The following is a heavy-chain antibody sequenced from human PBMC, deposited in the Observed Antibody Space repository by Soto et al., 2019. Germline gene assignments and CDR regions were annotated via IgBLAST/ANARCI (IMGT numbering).Heavy chain of an antibody. J-gene: IGHJ4*02. CDR3: ARGAGQLWPYYFDY. CDR2: IYYSGST. CDR1: GGSISSGGYY. Sequence: PSETLSLTCTVSGGSISSGGYYWSWIRQHPGKGLEWIGYIYYSGSTYYNPSLKSRVTISVDTSKNQFSLKLSSVTAADTAVYYCARGAGQLWPYYFDYWGQGTLVTVSP. V-gene: IGHV4-31*03. D-gene: IGHD5-18*01.